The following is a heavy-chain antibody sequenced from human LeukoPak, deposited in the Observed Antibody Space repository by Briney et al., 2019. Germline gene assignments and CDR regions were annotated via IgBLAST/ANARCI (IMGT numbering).Heavy chain of an antibody. Sequence: PGGSLRLSCAASGFTFSSYAMHWVRQAPGKGLEWVAVISYDGSNKYYADSVKGRFTISRDNSKNTLYLQMNSLRAEDTAVYYCARDPPGEYSSSSFELSHYFDYWGQGTLVTVSP. CDR3: ARDPPGEYSSSSFELSHYFDY. D-gene: IGHD6-6*01. J-gene: IGHJ4*02. CDR2: ISYDGSNK. CDR1: GFTFSSYA. V-gene: IGHV3-30-3*01.